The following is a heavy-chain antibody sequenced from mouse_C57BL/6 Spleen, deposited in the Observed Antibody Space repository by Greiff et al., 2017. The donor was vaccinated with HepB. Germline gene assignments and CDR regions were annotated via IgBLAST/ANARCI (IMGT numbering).Heavy chain of an antibody. V-gene: IGHV5-17*01. Sequence: EVHLVESGGGLVKPGGSLKLSCAASGFTFSDYGMHWVRQAPEKGLEWVAYISSGSSTIYYADTVKGRFAISRDNAKNTLFLQMTSLRSEDTAMYYCARKENYGSFFAYWGQGTLVTVSA. CDR3: ARKENYGSFFAY. J-gene: IGHJ3*01. CDR1: GFTFSDYG. D-gene: IGHD1-1*01. CDR2: ISSGSSTI.